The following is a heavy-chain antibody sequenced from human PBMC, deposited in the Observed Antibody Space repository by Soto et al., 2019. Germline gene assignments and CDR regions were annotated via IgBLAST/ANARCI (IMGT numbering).Heavy chain of an antibody. CDR1: GFTFRNYA. D-gene: IGHD3-9*01. J-gene: IGHJ5*02. CDR2: IWYDGSKK. V-gene: IGHV3-33*01. CDR3: AREYYHMFKGGWFDP. Sequence: QVQVVESGGGVVQPGRSLRLSCVASGFTFRNYAMHWVRLAPGKGLEWVAVIWYDGSKKNYADSVKGRFTISRDNSKNTLYLQMNSLRGEDTAVYYCAREYYHMFKGGWFDPWGQGTLVTVSS.